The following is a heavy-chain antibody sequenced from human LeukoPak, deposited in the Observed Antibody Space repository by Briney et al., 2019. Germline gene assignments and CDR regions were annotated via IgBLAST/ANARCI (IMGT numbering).Heavy chain of an antibody. CDR2: ISAYNGNT. Sequence: ASVKVSCKASGYTFTSYGISWVRQAPGQGLEWMGWISAYNGNTNYAQKFQGRVTITADESTSTAYMELSSLRSEDTAVYYCARDVSRIYFDYWGQGTLVTVSS. V-gene: IGHV1-18*01. CDR1: GYTFTSYG. D-gene: IGHD5/OR15-5a*01. J-gene: IGHJ4*02. CDR3: ARDVSRIYFDY.